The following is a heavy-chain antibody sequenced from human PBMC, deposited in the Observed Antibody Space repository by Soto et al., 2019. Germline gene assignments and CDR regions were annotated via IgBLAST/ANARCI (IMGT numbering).Heavy chain of an antibody. CDR1: GYTFTGYY. V-gene: IGHV1-2*02. CDR2: INPNSGGT. Sequence: QVQLVQSGAEVKKPGASVKVSCKASGYTFTGYYMHWVRQAPGQGLEWMGWINPNSGGTNYAQKVQGRVTMTRDTSISTAYMELSRLRSDDTAVYYCARGGGSSLGYWGQGTLVTVSS. J-gene: IGHJ4*02. D-gene: IGHD1-26*01. CDR3: ARGGGSSLGY.